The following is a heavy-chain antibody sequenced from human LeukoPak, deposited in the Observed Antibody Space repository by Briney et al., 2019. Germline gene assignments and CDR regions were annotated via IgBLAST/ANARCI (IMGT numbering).Heavy chain of an antibody. V-gene: IGHV3-9*01. J-gene: IGHJ4*02. Sequence: GGSLRLSCAASGFTFDDYAMHWVRQAPGKGLEWVSCISWNSGSIGYADSVKGRFTISRDNAKNSLYLQMNSLRAEDTALYYCAKGGAVVPAAFDYWGQGTLVTVSS. CDR2: ISWNSGSI. CDR3: AKGGAVVPAAFDY. CDR1: GFTFDDYA. D-gene: IGHD2-2*01.